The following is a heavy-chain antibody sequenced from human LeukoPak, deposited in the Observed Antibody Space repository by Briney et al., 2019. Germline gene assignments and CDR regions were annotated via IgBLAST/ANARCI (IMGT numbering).Heavy chain of an antibody. J-gene: IGHJ5*02. CDR1: GGSISSYY. CDR2: IYYSGST. Sequence: PSETLSLTCTVSGGSISSYYWSWIRQPPGKGLEWIGYIYYSGSTNYNPSLKSRVTISVDTSKNQFSLKLSSVTAADTAVYYCARYYYDSHRFDPWGQGTLVTVSS. D-gene: IGHD3-22*01. V-gene: IGHV4-59*01. CDR3: ARYYYDSHRFDP.